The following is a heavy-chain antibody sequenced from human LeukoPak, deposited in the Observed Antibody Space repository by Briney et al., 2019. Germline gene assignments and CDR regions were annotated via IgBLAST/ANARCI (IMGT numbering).Heavy chain of an antibody. J-gene: IGHJ4*02. V-gene: IGHV4-59*01. Sequence: SETLSLTCTVSGDSISSYYWSWIRQPPGQGLERIGYIYHSGSTNYNPSLKSRVTISADTSKDQFSLKLASVTAADTAVYYCATGYSSTWYYFDYWGQGTLVTVSS. D-gene: IGHD6-13*01. CDR2: IYHSGST. CDR3: ATGYSSTWYYFDY. CDR1: GDSISSYY.